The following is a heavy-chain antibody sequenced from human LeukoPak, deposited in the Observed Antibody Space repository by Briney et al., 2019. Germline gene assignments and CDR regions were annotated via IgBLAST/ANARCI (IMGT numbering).Heavy chain of an antibody. CDR3: AREPYYYGSGSYLAY. Sequence: GGSLRLSCAASGFTLSSYWMHWVRQAPGKGLVWVSRINSDGSSTSYADSVKGRFTISRDNAKNTLYLQMNSLRAEDTAVYYCAREPYYYGSGSYLAYWGQGTLVTVSS. CDR1: GFTLSSYW. CDR2: INSDGSST. D-gene: IGHD3-10*01. J-gene: IGHJ4*02. V-gene: IGHV3-74*01.